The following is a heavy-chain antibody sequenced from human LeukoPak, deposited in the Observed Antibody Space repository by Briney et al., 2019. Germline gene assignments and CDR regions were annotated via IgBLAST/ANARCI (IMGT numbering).Heavy chain of an antibody. J-gene: IGHJ4*02. Sequence: GASVKVSCKASGYTFTSYAMNWVRQAPGQGLEWMGWINPNSGGTNYAQKFQGWVTMTRDTSISTAYMELSRLRSDDTAVYYCARAAGLLTFDYWGQGTLVTVSS. V-gene: IGHV1-2*04. CDR1: GYTFTSYA. D-gene: IGHD3/OR15-3a*01. CDR2: INPNSGGT. CDR3: ARAAGLLTFDY.